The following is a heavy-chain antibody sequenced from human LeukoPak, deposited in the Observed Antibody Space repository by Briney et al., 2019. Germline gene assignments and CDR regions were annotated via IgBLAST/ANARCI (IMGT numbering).Heavy chain of an antibody. CDR3: ASQEYSYSDY. J-gene: IGHJ4*02. D-gene: IGHD5-18*01. Sequence: PGGSLRLSCAASGFTFNTYGMHWVRQAPGKGLEWVAVIWYDGTNRNYADSVKGRFTISRDNPKSTLYLQMNSLRAEDTAVYYCASQEYSYSDYWGQGTLVTVSS. CDR2: IWYDGTNR. CDR1: GFTFNTYG. V-gene: IGHV3-33*01.